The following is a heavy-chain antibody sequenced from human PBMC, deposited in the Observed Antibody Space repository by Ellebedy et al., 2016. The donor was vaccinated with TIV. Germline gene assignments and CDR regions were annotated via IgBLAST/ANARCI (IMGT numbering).Heavy chain of an antibody. CDR3: ARARSRPGAFDV. CDR1: EFIFSDYQ. J-gene: IGHJ3*01. D-gene: IGHD6-6*01. V-gene: IGHV3-11*01. Sequence: GGSLRLXCTASEFIFSDYQMSWIRQAPGKGLEWVSYISSTGSSIFHADSVKGRFTISRDNAKNSLYLQMNSLRAEDTAVYYCARARSRPGAFDVWGHGTVLTVSS. CDR2: ISSTGSSI.